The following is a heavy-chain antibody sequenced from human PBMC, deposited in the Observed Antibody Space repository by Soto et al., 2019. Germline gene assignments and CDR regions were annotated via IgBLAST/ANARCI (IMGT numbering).Heavy chain of an antibody. CDR2: INAGNGNT. CDR1: GYTFTSYA. D-gene: IGHD6-13*01. Sequence: ASVKVSCKASGYTFTSYAMHWARQAPGQRLEWMGWINAGNGNTKYSQKFQGRVSITRDTSASTAYMELSSLRSEDTAVYYCARAPQAGTFDYWGQGTLVTVSS. J-gene: IGHJ4*02. CDR3: ARAPQAGTFDY. V-gene: IGHV1-3*01.